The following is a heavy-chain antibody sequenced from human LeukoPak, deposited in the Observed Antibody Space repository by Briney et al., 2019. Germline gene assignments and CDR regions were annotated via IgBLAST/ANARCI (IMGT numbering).Heavy chain of an antibody. CDR3: ARESLDYDFWSGYPTPFQH. CDR1: GFTFSSYS. J-gene: IGHJ1*01. V-gene: IGHV3-21*01. Sequence: SGGSLRLSCAASGFTFSSYSMNWVRQAPGKGLEWVSSISSSSSYIYYADSVKGRFTISRDNAKNSLYLQMNSLRAEDTAVYYCARESLDYDFWSGYPTPFQHWGQGTLVTVSS. D-gene: IGHD3-3*01. CDR2: ISSSSSYI.